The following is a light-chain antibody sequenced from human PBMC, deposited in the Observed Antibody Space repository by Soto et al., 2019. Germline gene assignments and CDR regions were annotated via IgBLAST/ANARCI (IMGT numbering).Light chain of an antibody. CDR1: QTMSSW. V-gene: IGKV1-5*03. CDR3: QHYNSYSEA. CDR2: KAS. J-gene: IGKJ1*01. Sequence: DIQMTQSPSTLSGSVGDRVTITCRASQTMSSWLAWYQQKPGKAPNLLIYKASTLKSGIPSRFSGSGSGTDFPITISSLQPDDFADYYCQHYNSYSEAFGQRTKVELK.